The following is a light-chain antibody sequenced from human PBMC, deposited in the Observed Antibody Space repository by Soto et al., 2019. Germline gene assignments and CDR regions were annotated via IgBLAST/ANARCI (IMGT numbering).Light chain of an antibody. CDR1: QSVSSY. J-gene: IGKJ1*01. V-gene: IGKV3-11*01. CDR3: QQYNKWPLT. Sequence: EIVLTQSPATLSLSPGERATLSCRASQSVSSYLAWYQQKPGQAPRFLIYDASNRATGIPARFSGSGSGTEFTLTISSLQSEDFAVYYCQQYNKWPLTFGQGTKVEIK. CDR2: DAS.